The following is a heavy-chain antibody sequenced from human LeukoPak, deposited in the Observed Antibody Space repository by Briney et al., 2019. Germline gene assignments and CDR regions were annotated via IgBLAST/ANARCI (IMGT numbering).Heavy chain of an antibody. J-gene: IGHJ3*02. CDR1: GFTFSSYW. Sequence: GGSLRLSCAASGFTFSSYWMHWVRQAPGKGLVLVSRINSDGSSTSYADSVKGRFTISRDNAKNTLYLQMNSLRAEDTAVYYCARDPYSSGLDAFDIWGQGTMVTVSS. CDR3: ARDPYSSGLDAFDI. D-gene: IGHD6-19*01. V-gene: IGHV3-74*01. CDR2: INSDGSST.